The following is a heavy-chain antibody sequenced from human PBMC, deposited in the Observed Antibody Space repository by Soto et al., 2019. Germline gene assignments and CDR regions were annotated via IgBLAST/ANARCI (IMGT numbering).Heavy chain of an antibody. CDR1: GGSISSYY. J-gene: IGHJ6*02. CDR2: IYYSGST. V-gene: IGHV4-59*01. Sequence: PSEPLSLTCTVSGGSISSYYWSWLRQPPGKGLEWIGYIYYSGSTNYNPSLKSRVTISVDTSKNQFSLKLSSVTAADTAVYYCARVLAAAVKSTWSALYYCYGMDVWGQGTTVTGSS. D-gene: IGHD6-13*01. CDR3: ARVLAAAVKSTWSALYYCYGMDV.